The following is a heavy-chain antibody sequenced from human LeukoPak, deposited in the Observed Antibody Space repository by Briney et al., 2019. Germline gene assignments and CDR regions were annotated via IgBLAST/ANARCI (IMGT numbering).Heavy chain of an antibody. V-gene: IGHV4-39*07. Sequence: PSETLSLTCTVSGGSISSSSYYWGWIRQPPGKGLEWIGSIYYSGSTYYNPSLKSRVTISVDTSKNQFSLKLSSVTAADTAVYYCARAPSGWYGPHYSDYWGQGTLVTVSS. CDR3: ARAPSGWYGPHYSDY. D-gene: IGHD6-19*01. CDR2: IYYSGST. CDR1: GGSISSSSYY. J-gene: IGHJ4*02.